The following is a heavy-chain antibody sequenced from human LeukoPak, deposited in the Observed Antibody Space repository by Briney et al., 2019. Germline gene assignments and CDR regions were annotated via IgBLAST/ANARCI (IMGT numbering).Heavy chain of an antibody. V-gene: IGHV1-18*04. CDR3: ARMERYYDILTGAMDV. CDR2: ISAYNGNT. Sequence: ASVKVSCKVFGYTFNSYGISWVRQAPGQGREWMGWISAYNGNTNYAQKLQGRVTVTTDTSTSTAYMELRSLRSDDTAVYYCARMERYYDILTGAMDVWGRGTTVTVSS. J-gene: IGHJ6*04. CDR1: GYTFNSYG. D-gene: IGHD3-9*01.